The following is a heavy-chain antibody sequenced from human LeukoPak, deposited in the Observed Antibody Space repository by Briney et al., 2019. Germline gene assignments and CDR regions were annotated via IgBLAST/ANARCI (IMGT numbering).Heavy chain of an antibody. D-gene: IGHD6-13*01. CDR3: VRGVGVSRFNYLDS. V-gene: IGHV3-48*02. CDR2: ISSSSSTI. CDR1: GFNFSSYS. J-gene: IGHJ4*02. Sequence: GGSLRLSCAASGFNFSSYSMNWVRQAPGKGLEWVAYISSSSSTIYYADSVKGRFTISRDNAKNSLYLQMNSLRDDDTAVYYCVRGVGVSRFNYLDSWGQGTLVIVSS.